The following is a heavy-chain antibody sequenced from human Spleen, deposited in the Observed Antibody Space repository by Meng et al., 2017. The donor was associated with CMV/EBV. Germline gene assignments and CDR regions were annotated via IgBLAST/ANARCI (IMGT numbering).Heavy chain of an antibody. CDR1: GFTFGSYE. CDR2: ISSSGSTI. J-gene: IGHJ4*02. CDR3: AKDNQISPAYFDY. Sequence: GESLKISCAASGFTFGSYEMNWVRQAPGKGLEWVSYISSSGSTIYYADSVKGRFTISRDNAKNSLYLQMNSLRAEDTALYYCAKDNQISPAYFDYWGQGTLVTVSS. V-gene: IGHV3-48*03.